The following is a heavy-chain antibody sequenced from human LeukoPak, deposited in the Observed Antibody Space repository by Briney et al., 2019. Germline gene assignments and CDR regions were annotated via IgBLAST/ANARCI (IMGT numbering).Heavy chain of an antibody. V-gene: IGHV1-46*01. CDR2: INPSGGRT. D-gene: IGHD2-15*01. CDR1: GYTFTSYY. Sequence: GASVKVSCKASGYTFTSYYMHWVRQAPGQGLEWMGIINPSGGRTSYAQKFQGRVTMTRDTSTSTVYMELSSLRSEDTAVYYCATPVGLYYYGMDAWGQGTTVTVSS. CDR3: ATPVGLYYYGMDA. J-gene: IGHJ6*02.